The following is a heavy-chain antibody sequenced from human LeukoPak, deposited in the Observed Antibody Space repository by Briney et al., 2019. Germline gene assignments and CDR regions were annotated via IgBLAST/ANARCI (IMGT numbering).Heavy chain of an antibody. Sequence: GGSLRLSCAASGFTFSSYAMSWVRQAPGKGPEWVSGITGSGGRTYYADSVKGRFTISRDNAKNTLYLQMNSLRAEDTAVYHCVKGAPMDYWGQGTLVTVSS. CDR1: GFTFSSYA. V-gene: IGHV3-23*01. CDR3: VKGAPMDY. J-gene: IGHJ4*02. CDR2: ITGSGGRT.